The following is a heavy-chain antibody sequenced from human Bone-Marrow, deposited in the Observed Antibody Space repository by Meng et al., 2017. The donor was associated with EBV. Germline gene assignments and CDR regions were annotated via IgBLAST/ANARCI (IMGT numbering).Heavy chain of an antibody. V-gene: IGHV1-69*01. CDR1: GGAFSSSA. CDR3: ARESGRGYTPDY. CDR2: LLPILGAP. D-gene: IGHD3-10*01. J-gene: IGHJ4*02. Sequence: VQVLQSGPEVTKPGSSVQVSGKTSGGAFSSSAIRWVRQAPGQGLEWMGGLLPILGAPNYAETFRDRVTITADESTSTAYMELSSLTSEDTAVYYCARESGRGYTPDYWGQGTLVTVSS.